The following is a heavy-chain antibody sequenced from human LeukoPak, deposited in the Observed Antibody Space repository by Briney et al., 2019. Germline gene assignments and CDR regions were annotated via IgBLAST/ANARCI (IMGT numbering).Heavy chain of an antibody. CDR1: GYTFTSYG. CDR3: ARDPDYDSSGYRDY. V-gene: IGHV1-18*01. CDR2: ISAYNGNT. J-gene: IGHJ4*02. D-gene: IGHD3-22*01. Sequence: ASVKVSCKASGYTFTSYGISWVRQAPGQGLEWMGWISAYNGNTNYAQKLQGRVTMTTDTSTSTAYMELRSLRSDDTAVYYCARDPDYDSSGYRDYWGQGTLVTVSS.